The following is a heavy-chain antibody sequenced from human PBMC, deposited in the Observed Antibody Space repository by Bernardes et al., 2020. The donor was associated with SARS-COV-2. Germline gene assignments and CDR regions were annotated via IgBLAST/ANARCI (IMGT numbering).Heavy chain of an antibody. CDR2: IYSGGST. D-gene: IGHD3-9*01. CDR3: ARDYDRLKRGMDV. CDR1: GFTVSSNY. V-gene: IGHV3-53*01. J-gene: IGHJ6*02. Sequence: GGSLRLSRAASGFTVSSNYMSWVRQAPGKGLEWVSVIYSGGSTYYADSVKGRFTISRDNSKNTLYLQMNSLRAEDTAVYYCARDYDRLKRGMDVWGQGTTVTISS.